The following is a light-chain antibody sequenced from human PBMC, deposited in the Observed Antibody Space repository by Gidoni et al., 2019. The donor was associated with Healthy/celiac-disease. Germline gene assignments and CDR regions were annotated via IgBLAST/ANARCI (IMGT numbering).Light chain of an antibody. Sequence: EIVMTQSPATLSVSPGERATLSCRASQSVNSNLAWYQQKPGQAPRLLIYGASTRATGIPARFSGSGSGTEFTLTISSLQSEDFAVYYCQQYNNWPVTFXGXTKVEIK. CDR2: GAS. CDR3: QQYNNWPVT. J-gene: IGKJ4*01. CDR1: QSVNSN. V-gene: IGKV3-15*01.